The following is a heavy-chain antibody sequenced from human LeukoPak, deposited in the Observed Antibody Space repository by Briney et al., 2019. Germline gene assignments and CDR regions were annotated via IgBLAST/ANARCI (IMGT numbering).Heavy chain of an antibody. D-gene: IGHD5-24*01. CDR2: VYGSGYT. Sequence: SETLSLTCTVSGASISGWYWSWIRQPPGKGLEWIGYVYGSGYTNYNPSLKSRVTISVDTSKNQFSLKLSSVTAADTAVYYCARENWRDGYVGSKWGQGTLVTVSS. V-gene: IGHV4-59*12. J-gene: IGHJ4*02. CDR3: ARENWRDGYVGSK. CDR1: GASISGWY.